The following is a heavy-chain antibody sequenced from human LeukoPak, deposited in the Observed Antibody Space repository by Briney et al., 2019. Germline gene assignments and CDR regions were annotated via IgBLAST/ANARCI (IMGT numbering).Heavy chain of an antibody. Sequence: PGGSLRLSCAASGFTFSSYAMHWVRQAPGKGLEWVAVISYDGSNKYYADSVKGRFTISRDNSKNTLYLQMNSLRAEDTAVYYCARDPGDLWFGEFNLDYWGQGTLVTASS. V-gene: IGHV3-30-3*01. CDR1: GFTFSSYA. CDR3: ARDPGDLWFGEFNLDY. D-gene: IGHD3-10*01. J-gene: IGHJ4*02. CDR2: ISYDGSNK.